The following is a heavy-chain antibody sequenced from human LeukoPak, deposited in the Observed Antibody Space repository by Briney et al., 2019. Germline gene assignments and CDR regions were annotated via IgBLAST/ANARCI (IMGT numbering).Heavy chain of an antibody. CDR1: GFTFDDYA. Sequence: GGSLRLSCAASGFTFDDYAMHWVRQAPGKGLEWVSGISWNSGSIGYADSVKGRFTISRDNAKNSLYLQMNSLRAEDTAVYYCARDREGVWGQGTLVTVSS. J-gene: IGHJ4*02. D-gene: IGHD3-10*01. CDR3: ARDREGV. V-gene: IGHV3-9*01. CDR2: ISWNSGSI.